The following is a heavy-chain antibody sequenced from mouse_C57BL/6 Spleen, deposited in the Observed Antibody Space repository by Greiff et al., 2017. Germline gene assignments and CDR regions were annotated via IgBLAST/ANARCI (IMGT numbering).Heavy chain of an antibody. D-gene: IGHD2-4*01. V-gene: IGHV1-18*01. Sequence: VQLQQSGPELVKPGASVKIPCKASGYTFTDYTMDWVKQSHGKSLEWIGDINPNNGGTIYNQKFKGKATLTVDKSSSTAYMELRSRTSEDTAVDYCARGDDYDEAWFAYWGQGTLVTVSA. CDR3: ARGDDYDEAWFAY. J-gene: IGHJ3*01. CDR2: INPNNGGT. CDR1: GYTFTDYT.